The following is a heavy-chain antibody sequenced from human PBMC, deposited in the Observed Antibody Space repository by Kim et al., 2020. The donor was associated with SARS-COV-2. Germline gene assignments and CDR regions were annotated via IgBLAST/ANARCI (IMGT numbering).Heavy chain of an antibody. CDR2: FDYSGSA. D-gene: IGHD1-26*01. V-gene: IGHV4-39*07. CDR1: GGSISSTNYH. J-gene: IGHJ4*01. Sequence: SETLSLTCTVSGGSISSTNYHWGWIRQPPGKGLEWIGSFDYSGSAYYNPSLKSRVSISVDTSKKQFSLKLNSVTAADTAVYYCARGSQSGRAESVDHWG. CDR3: ARGSQSGRAESVDH.